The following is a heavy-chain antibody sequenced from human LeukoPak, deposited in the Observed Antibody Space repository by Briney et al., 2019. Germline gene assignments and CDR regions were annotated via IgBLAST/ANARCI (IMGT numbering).Heavy chain of an antibody. CDR2: INHSGST. V-gene: IGHV4-34*01. J-gene: IGHJ5*02. Sequence: SETLSLTCAVYGGPFSGYYWSWIRQPPGKGLEWIGEINHSGSTNYNPSLKSRVTISVDTSKNQFSLKLSSVTAADTAVYYCARGLKLGRSTSLNWFDPWGQGTLVTVSS. CDR3: ARGLKLGRSTSLNWFDP. D-gene: IGHD2-2*01. CDR1: GGPFSGYY.